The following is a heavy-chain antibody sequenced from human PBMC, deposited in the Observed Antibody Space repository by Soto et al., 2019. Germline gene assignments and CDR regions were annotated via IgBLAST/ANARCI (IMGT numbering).Heavy chain of an antibody. Sequence: QVQLVQSGGEVKKPGASVKVSCKTSGYTFSAFGINWVRQAPGEGLEWMGWISTHNANTNEDQKFQVRLTKTTYPTTNTVYLNMKRLRSDATAVYYCARGNYYGNKNSYGMDVWGQGTPVTVSS. CDR2: ISTHNANT. CDR3: ARGNYYGNKNSYGMDV. D-gene: IGHD3-10*01. J-gene: IGHJ6*02. CDR1: GYTFSAFG. V-gene: IGHV1-18*01.